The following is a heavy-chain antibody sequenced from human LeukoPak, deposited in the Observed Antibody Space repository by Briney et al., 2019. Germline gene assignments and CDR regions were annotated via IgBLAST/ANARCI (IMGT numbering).Heavy chain of an antibody. CDR3: AKAGTVAVAEYWFDP. D-gene: IGHD6-19*01. Sequence: GGSLRLSCAASGFTFSSYGMHWVRQAPGKGLEWVSAISGSGGSTYYADSVKGRFTISRDNSKNTLYLQMNSLRAEDTAVYYCAKAGTVAVAEYWFDPWGQGTLVTVSS. J-gene: IGHJ5*02. V-gene: IGHV3-23*01. CDR1: GFTFSSYG. CDR2: ISGSGGST.